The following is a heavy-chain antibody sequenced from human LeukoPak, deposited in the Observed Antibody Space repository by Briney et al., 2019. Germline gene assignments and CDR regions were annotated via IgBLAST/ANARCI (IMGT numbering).Heavy chain of an antibody. V-gene: IGHV4-61*02. CDR1: GGSISSGSYY. D-gene: IGHD3-9*01. J-gene: IGHJ5*02. CDR3: ARFATYYDILTGNPTTGRFDP. Sequence: SETLSLTCTVSGGSISSGSYYWSWIRQPAGKGLEWIGRIYTSGSTNYNPSLKSRVTISVDTSKNQFSLKLSSVTAADTAVYYCARFATYYDILTGNPTTGRFDPWGQGTLVTVSS. CDR2: IYTSGST.